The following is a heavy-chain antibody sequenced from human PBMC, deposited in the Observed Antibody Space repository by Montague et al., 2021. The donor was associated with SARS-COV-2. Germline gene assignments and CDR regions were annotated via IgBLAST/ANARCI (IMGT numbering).Heavy chain of an antibody. Sequence: SETLSLTCTVSGGSITGYYWSWLRRSPGKGLEWIAYIYDGGAVXXXPSVGCRVTISTDTSKNQLSLKVNSVTAADTAVYYCAGGYGSGSYSSWGQGTLVTVSS. J-gene: IGHJ4*02. CDR2: IYDGGAV. CDR3: AGGYGSGSYSS. D-gene: IGHD3-10*01. CDR1: GGSITGYY. V-gene: IGHV4-59*01.